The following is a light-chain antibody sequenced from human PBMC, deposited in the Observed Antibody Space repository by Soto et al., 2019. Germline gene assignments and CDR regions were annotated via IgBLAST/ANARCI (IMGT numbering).Light chain of an antibody. J-gene: IGKJ1*01. V-gene: IGKV3-15*01. CDR1: QSVSSN. Sequence: EIVMTQSPATLSVSPGERATLSCRASQSVSSNLAWYQQKPGQAPRLLIYGASTRATGIPARFSVSGSGTEFTLTISSLQSEDFAVYYCQQYNNWPQTFGQGTKVEI. CDR2: GAS. CDR3: QQYNNWPQT.